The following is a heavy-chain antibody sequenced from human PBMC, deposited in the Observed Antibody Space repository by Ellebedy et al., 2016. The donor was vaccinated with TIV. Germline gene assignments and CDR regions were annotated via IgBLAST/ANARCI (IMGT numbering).Heavy chain of an antibody. Sequence: GGSLRLXCAASGFTFSSYAMSWVRQAPGKGLEWVSAISGSGGSTYYADSVKGRFTISRDNSKNTLYLQMNSLRAEDTAVYYCAKDPLLLWFGESWGDYYGMDVWGQGTTVTVSS. V-gene: IGHV3-23*01. J-gene: IGHJ6*02. CDR2: ISGSGGST. CDR3: AKDPLLLWFGESWGDYYGMDV. D-gene: IGHD3-10*01. CDR1: GFTFSSYA.